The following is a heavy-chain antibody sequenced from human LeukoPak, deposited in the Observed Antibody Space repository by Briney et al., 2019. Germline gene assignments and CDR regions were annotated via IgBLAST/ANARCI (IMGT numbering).Heavy chain of an antibody. CDR3: ARDLPPLDSSGYYLDY. D-gene: IGHD3-22*01. J-gene: IGHJ4*02. V-gene: IGHV1-2*02. Sequence: ASVKVSCKASGYTFTGYYMHWVRQAPGQGLEWMGWINPNSGGTNYAQKFQGRVTMTRDTSISTAYMELSRLRSDDTAVYYCARDLPPLDSSGYYLDYWGQGTLVTVSS. CDR1: GYTFTGYY. CDR2: INPNSGGT.